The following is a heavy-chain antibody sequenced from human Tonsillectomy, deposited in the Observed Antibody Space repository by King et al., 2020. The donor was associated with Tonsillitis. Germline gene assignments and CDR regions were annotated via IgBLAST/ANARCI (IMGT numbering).Heavy chain of an antibody. CDR2: IKSKTDGGTT. CDR1: GFTFSSAW. J-gene: IGHJ4*02. Sequence: VQLVESGGGLVKSGGSLRLSCAASGFTFSSAWMSWVRQAPGKGLEWVGRIKSKTDGGTTDYAAPVKGRFTISRDDSKNTLYLQMNSLKTEDTAVYFCTTEVYYDILTGYYSALFDYWGQGTLVTVSS. D-gene: IGHD3-9*01. CDR3: TTEVYYDILTGYYSALFDY. V-gene: IGHV3-15*01.